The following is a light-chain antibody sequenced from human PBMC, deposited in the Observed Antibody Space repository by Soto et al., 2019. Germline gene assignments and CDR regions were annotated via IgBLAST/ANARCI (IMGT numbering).Light chain of an antibody. J-gene: IGKJ1*01. CDR3: QQYNNWPQT. CDR1: QSVSTWY. V-gene: IGKV3-20*01. Sequence: EIVLTQSPGTLSLSPGERATLTCRASQSVSTWYLAWYQQKPGQAPRLLISSASNRATGIPDRFSGSGSGTDFTLTISRLEPEDFAVYYCQQYNNWPQTFGQGTKVEIK. CDR2: SAS.